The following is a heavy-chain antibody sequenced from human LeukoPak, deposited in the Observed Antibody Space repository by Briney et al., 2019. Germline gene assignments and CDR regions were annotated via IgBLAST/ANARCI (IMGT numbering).Heavy chain of an antibody. CDR2: INGNGGST. CDR1: GFTFSSYS. V-gene: IGHV3-64*01. Sequence: GGSLRLSCAAPGFTFSSYSMHWVRQAPGKGLEYVSAINGNGGSTYYANSVKGRFIISRDNSKNTLYLQMGSLRTEDMAVYYCARHASGWYDYWGQGTLVTVSS. CDR3: ARHASGWYDY. J-gene: IGHJ4*02. D-gene: IGHD6-19*01.